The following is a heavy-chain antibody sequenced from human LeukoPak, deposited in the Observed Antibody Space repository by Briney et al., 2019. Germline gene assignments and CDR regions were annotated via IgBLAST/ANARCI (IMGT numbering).Heavy chain of an antibody. V-gene: IGHV3-48*03. CDR1: GFTFSSYE. CDR2: ISSSGSTI. Sequence: GGSLRLSCAASGFTFSSYEMNWVRQAPGKGLEWVSYISSSGSTIYYADSVKGRFTISRDNAKNSLYLQMNSLRAEDTAVYYCARAKDPNYYDSKIFDYWGQGTLVTVSS. CDR3: ARAKDPNYYDSKIFDY. D-gene: IGHD3-22*01. J-gene: IGHJ4*02.